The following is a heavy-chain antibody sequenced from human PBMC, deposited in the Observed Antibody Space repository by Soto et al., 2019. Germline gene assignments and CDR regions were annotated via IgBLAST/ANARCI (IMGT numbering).Heavy chain of an antibody. CDR2: ISGSGGST. CDR3: AKSHYDFWSGYYAPLYFDY. V-gene: IGHV3-23*01. J-gene: IGHJ4*02. CDR1: GFTFSSYA. D-gene: IGHD3-3*01. Sequence: GGSLRLSCAASGFTFSSYAMSWVRQAPGKGLEWVSAISGSGGSTYYADSVKGRFTISRDNSKNTLYLQMNSLRAEDTAVYYCAKSHYDFWSGYYAPLYFDYWVQGTLVTVSS.